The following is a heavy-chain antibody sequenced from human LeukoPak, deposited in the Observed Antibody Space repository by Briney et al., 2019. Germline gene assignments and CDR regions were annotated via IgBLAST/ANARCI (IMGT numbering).Heavy chain of an antibody. CDR1: AGSVSRDSYN. CDR3: ATRPSGSDRFLPYFDY. D-gene: IGHD1-1*01. Sequence: SETLSLTCTVSAGSVSRDSYNWSRLRQPPGKELECIGYIYYSGSTNYNPSLKCRVTISVDTSKNQVSLKLRSATAADTAVYYCATRPSGSDRFLPYFDYWGQGTLVTVSS. CDR2: IYYSGST. J-gene: IGHJ4*02. V-gene: IGHV4-61*01.